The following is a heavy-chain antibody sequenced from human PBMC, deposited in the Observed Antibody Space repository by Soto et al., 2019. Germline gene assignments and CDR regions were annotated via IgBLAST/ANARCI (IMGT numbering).Heavy chain of an antibody. CDR2: IYYSGST. J-gene: IGHJ5*02. CDR3: ARDPGSGSYYGWFDP. D-gene: IGHD3-10*01. CDR1: GGTISRYY. V-gene: IGHV4-59*01. Sequence: SETQSLTCPVSGGTISRYYWNWIRQPTGKGLEWIGYIYYSGSTNYNPSLKSRVTISVDTSKNQFSLKLSSVTAADTAVYYCARDPGSGSYYGWFDPWGQGTLVTAPQ.